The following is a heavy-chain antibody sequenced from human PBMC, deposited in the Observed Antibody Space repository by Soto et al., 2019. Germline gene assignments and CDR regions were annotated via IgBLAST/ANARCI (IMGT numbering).Heavy chain of an antibody. V-gene: IGHV3-21*01. D-gene: IGHD2-2*01. CDR3: ARERWRSGNCYAAFDF. CDR1: GFTFSSYT. CDR2: ISSSGSHR. J-gene: IGHJ3*01. Sequence: EVQLVESGGGVVKPGGSLRLSCAASGFTFSSYTMNWVRQAPGKGLEWVSSISSSGSHRYYTDSVKGRFTVSRDNAKNSLDRKMNTVISEDTAIYFCARERWRSGNCYAAFDFWGQGTMVTVSS.